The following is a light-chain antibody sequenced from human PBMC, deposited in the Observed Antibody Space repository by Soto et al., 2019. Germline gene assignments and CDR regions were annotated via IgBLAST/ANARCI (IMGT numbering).Light chain of an antibody. V-gene: IGKV3-20*01. Sequence: EIVLTPSPGTLSLSPGERATLSCRASQSLRSSYLAWYQQKPGQAPRILIYAASSRATGIPDRFSGSGSETDFTLTISRLEPEDSAVYYCQQYHTSSITFGQGTRLEIK. CDR2: AAS. J-gene: IGKJ5*01. CDR3: QQYHTSSIT. CDR1: QSLRSSY.